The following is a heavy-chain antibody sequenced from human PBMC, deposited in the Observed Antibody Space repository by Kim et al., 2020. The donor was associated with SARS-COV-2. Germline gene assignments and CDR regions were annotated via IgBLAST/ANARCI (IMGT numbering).Heavy chain of an antibody. D-gene: IGHD3-10*01. CDR2: IYYSGST. J-gene: IGHJ4*02. CDR1: GGSISSSSYY. V-gene: IGHV4-39*02. CDR3: ARDWFGELSRFDY. Sequence: SETLSLTCTVSGGSISSSSYYWGWIRQPPGKGLEWIGSIYYSGSTYYNPSLKSRVTISVDTSKNQFSLKLSSVTAADTAVYYCARDWFGELSRFDYWGQGTRVTVSS.